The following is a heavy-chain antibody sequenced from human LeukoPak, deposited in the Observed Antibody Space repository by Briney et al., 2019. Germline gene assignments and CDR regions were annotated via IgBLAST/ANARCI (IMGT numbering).Heavy chain of an antibody. CDR1: GASVSSDNYY. CDR2: VRSSGST. Sequence: SSETLSLTCTVSGASVSSDNYYWSWIRQPPGEGLEWIGYVRSSGSTNYNPSLKSRVAILVDTPKNQFTLNLSSVTAAETAVYYCARGVLVGATGHHFAYWGQGALVTVSS. V-gene: IGHV4-61*01. J-gene: IGHJ4*02. CDR3: ARGVLVGATGHHFAY. D-gene: IGHD2-8*02.